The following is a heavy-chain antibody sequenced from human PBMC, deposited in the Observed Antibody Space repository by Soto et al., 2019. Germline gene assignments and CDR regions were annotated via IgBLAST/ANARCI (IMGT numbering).Heavy chain of an antibody. CDR2: IVVGSGNT. V-gene: IGHV1-58*01. J-gene: IGHJ6*02. CDR3: ARDSYSSSSIDYYYYGMDV. Sequence: SVKVSCKASGFTFTSSAVQWVRQARGQRLEWIGWIVVGSGNTNYAQKFQGRVTITADESTSTAYMELSSLRSEDTAVYYCARDSYSSSSIDYYYYGMDVWGQGTTVTVSS. CDR1: GFTFTSSA. D-gene: IGHD6-6*01.